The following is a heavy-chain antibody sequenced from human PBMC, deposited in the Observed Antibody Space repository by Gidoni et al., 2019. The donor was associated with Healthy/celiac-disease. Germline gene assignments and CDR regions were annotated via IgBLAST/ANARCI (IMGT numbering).Heavy chain of an antibody. J-gene: IGHJ6*02. D-gene: IGHD6-13*01. CDR2: IYYSGST. V-gene: IGHV4-39*07. Sequence: QLQLQESGPGLVKPSETLSLTCTVSGGSISSSSYYWGWIRQPPGKGLEWIGSIYYSGSTYYNPSLKSRVTIPVDTSKNQFSLKLSSVTAADTAVYYCARDGGIAAAVGHLYYYYGMDVWGQGTTVTVSS. CDR1: GGSISSSSYY. CDR3: ARDGGIAAAVGHLYYYYGMDV.